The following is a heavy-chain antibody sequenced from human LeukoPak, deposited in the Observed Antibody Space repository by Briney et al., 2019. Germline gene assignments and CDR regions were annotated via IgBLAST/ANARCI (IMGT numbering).Heavy chain of an antibody. CDR1: GGSFSGYY. CDR2: INHSGST. V-gene: IGHV4-34*01. D-gene: IGHD3-9*01. J-gene: IGHJ4*02. CDR3: ARLYYDILTGCAHFFDY. Sequence: SETLSLTCAVYGGSFSGYYWSWIRQPPGKGLEWIGEINHSGSTNYNPSLKSRVTISVDTSKNQFSLKLSSVTAADTAVYYCARLYYDILTGCAHFFDYWGQGTLVTASS.